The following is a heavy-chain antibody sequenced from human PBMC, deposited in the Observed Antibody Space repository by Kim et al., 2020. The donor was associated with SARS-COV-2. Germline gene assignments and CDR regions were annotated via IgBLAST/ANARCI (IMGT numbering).Heavy chain of an antibody. D-gene: IGHD5-18*01. Sequence: SVKGRFTISRDKSKNTLYLQMNSLRAEDTAVYYCAKDRKYNYGADNWFDPWGQGTLVTVSS. V-gene: IGHV3-23*01. CDR3: AKDRKYNYGADNWFDP. J-gene: IGHJ5*02.